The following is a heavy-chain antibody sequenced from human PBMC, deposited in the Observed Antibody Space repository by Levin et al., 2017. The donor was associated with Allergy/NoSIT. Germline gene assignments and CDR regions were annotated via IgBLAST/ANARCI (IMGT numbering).Heavy chain of an antibody. CDR2: ISPYNSDT. D-gene: IGHD2-8*01. Sequence: ASVKVSCKASGYTFDFYGMTWLRQAPGQGLEWMGWISPYNSDTKYARKLQVLFTMTADTSTSTAYMQLTSLRSDDTAVYFCAREMAETAADTFDLWGQGTMVTVSS. V-gene: IGHV1-18*01. J-gene: IGHJ3*01. CDR3: AREMAETAADTFDL. CDR1: GYTFDFYG.